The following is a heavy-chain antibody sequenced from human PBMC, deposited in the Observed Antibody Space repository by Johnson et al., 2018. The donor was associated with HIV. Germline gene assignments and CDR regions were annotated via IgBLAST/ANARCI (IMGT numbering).Heavy chain of an antibody. CDR1: GFTLSNAR. CDR3: TTAIYSYDNRDTRAFDI. D-gene: IGHD3-22*01. V-gene: IGHV3-15*01. Sequence: AQLMESGGGFVPPGGSLRLSSPPSGFTLSNARMSWVRQAPGKGLEWIGRIKRKTDVGTPDYAAPVKCRFSISRDDSKNTLYLQMNSLKTEDTALYYCTTAIYSYDNRDTRAFDIWGQGTMVTVSS. J-gene: IGHJ3*02. CDR2: IKRKTDVGTP.